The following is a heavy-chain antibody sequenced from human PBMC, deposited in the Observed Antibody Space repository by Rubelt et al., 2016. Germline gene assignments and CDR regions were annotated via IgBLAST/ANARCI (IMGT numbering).Heavy chain of an antibody. CDR3: ARDGADYGDYDFAY. CDR2: IYYTGST. V-gene: IGHV4-31*03. CDR1: GGSTRSGGYY. J-gene: IGHJ4*02. D-gene: IGHD4-17*01. Sequence: QVQLQESGPGLVKPSQTLSLTCTVSGGSTRSGGYYWSWVRQHSGKGLEWIGYIYYTGSTLYNPSLKSRGTISADTSEKQFSLRLTSVTAADTAVYYCARDGADYGDYDFAYWGQGTLVTVSS.